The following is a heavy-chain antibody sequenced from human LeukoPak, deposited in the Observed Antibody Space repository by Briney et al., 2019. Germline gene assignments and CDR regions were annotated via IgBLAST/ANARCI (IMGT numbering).Heavy chain of an antibody. CDR2: ISWNSGSI. Sequence: GGSLRLSCAASGFIFDNYGMHWVRQAPGKGLEWVSGISWNSGSIAYADSVKGRFTISRDNAKNSLYLQMNSLRAEDTAVYYCAKDAGVWSCGMDVWGQGTTVTVSS. V-gene: IGHV3-9*01. D-gene: IGHD2-8*01. CDR3: AKDAGVWSCGMDV. CDR1: GFIFDNYG. J-gene: IGHJ6*02.